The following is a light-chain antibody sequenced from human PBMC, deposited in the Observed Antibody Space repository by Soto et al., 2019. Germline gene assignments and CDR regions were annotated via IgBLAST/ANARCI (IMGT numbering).Light chain of an antibody. J-gene: IGLJ3*02. CDR1: SDSIASNY. CDR3: SSYRSSGTSVV. V-gene: IGLV6-57*04. Sequence: NFMLTQPHSVSESPGKTVTISCTRSSDSIASNYVQWYQQRPGSAPTTVIYEDNQRPSGVPDRFSGSKSGNTASLTISGLQAEDEGDYYCSSYRSSGTSVVFGGGTKLTVL. CDR2: EDN.